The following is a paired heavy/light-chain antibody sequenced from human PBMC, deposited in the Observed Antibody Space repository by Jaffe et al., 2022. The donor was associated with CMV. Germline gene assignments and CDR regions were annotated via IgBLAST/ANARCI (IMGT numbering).Light chain of an antibody. V-gene: IGKV3-15*01. CDR1: QNVGSD. J-gene: IGKJ4*01. CDR2: GVS. CDR3: QQYNNWPPILT. Sequence: ETVMTQSPATLSLSPGERATLSCRASQNVGSDLAWYQHKPGQAPRLLIYGVSSRATGIPARFSGSGSGTEFTLTISSLQSEDFAVYYCQQYNNWPPILTFGGGTKVEIK.
Heavy chain of an antibody. J-gene: IGHJ5*02. D-gene: IGHD1-1*01. CDR3: AKDGDNSKWANWLDP. CDR1: GFMFSRYG. CDR2: ISYDGSYK. Sequence: QVQLVESGGGVVQPGMSLRLSCAASGFMFSRYGMHWVRQAPGKGLEWVAVISYDGSYKYYGESVKGRFTISRDNSKNTLYLQMNSLRPEDTAVFHCAKDGDNSKWANWLDPWGQGTLVTVSS. V-gene: IGHV3-30*18.